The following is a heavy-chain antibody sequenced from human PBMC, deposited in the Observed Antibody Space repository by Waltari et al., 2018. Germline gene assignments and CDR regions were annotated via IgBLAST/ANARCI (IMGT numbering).Heavy chain of an antibody. J-gene: IGHJ6*02. CDR1: GGTFSSYA. D-gene: IGHD3-10*01. CDR3: AAPGVSERDYYYYGMDV. CDR2: LIPIVGTA. Sequence: QVQLVQSGAEVKKPGSSVKVSCKASGGTFSSYAISWVRQAPGQGLEWMGGLIPIVGTANSAQKFRGRVTITADESTSTAYKELSSLRSEDTAVDYCAAPGVSERDYYYYGMDVWGQGTTVTVSS. V-gene: IGHV1-69*13.